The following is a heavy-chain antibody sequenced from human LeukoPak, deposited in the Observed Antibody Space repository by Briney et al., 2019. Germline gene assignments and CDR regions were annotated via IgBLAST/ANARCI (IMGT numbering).Heavy chain of an antibody. CDR2: ISWDGGST. D-gene: IGHD3-10*01. V-gene: IGHV3-43*01. CDR1: GFTFSSYS. Sequence: PGGSLRLSCVASGFTFSSYSVNWVRQAPGKGLEWVSLISWDGGSTYYADSVKGRFTISRDNSKNSLYLQMNSLRTEDTSLYYCAKDMAAYYYASGNIDYWGQGTLVTVSS. CDR3: AKDMAAYYYASGNIDY. J-gene: IGHJ4*02.